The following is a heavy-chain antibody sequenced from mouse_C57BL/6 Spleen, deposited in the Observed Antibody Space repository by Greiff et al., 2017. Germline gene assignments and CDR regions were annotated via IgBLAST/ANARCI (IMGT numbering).Heavy chain of an antibody. Sequence: QVQLQQPGAELVMPGASVKLSCKASGYTFTSYWMHWVKQRPGQGLEWIGDIDPSDSYTNYNQKFKGKSTLTVDKASSTAYMQLSSLTSEDSAVYYCARVGDYSNPWFAYWGQGTLVTVSA. CDR3: ARVGDYSNPWFAY. J-gene: IGHJ3*01. V-gene: IGHV1-69*01. CDR2: IDPSDSYT. D-gene: IGHD2-5*01. CDR1: GYTFTSYW.